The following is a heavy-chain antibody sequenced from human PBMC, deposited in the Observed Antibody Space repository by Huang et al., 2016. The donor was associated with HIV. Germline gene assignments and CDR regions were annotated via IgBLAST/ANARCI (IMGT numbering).Heavy chain of an antibody. J-gene: IGHJ4*02. CDR1: GYAFTSYY. V-gene: IGHV1-46*01. CDR2: INPSDGST. D-gene: IGHD3-22*01. CDR3: ARDRDFYDSSGYWGFNYFDY. Sequence: QVQLVQSGAEVKKPGASGKVSCKASGYAFTSYYMHWVRQAPGQGLEWIGIINPSDGSTSYAKKFQGRFTTTRDTSTNTVFMELSSLRSEDTAVYYCARDRDFYDSSGYWGFNYFDYWGQGTLVTVSS.